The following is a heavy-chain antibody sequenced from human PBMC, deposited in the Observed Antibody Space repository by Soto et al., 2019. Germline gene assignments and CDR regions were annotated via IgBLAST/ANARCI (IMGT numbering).Heavy chain of an antibody. CDR2: IKSKTDGGTT. D-gene: IGHD3-3*01. V-gene: IGHV3-15*01. CDR1: GFTFSNAW. J-gene: IGHJ4*02. CDR3: ARDRGTIFGVATGEDDFDY. Sequence: EVQLVESGGGLVKPGGSLRLSCAASGFTFSNAWMSWVRQAPGKGLEWVGRIKSKTDGGTTDYAAPVKGRFTISRDDSKNTLYLQMNSLRAEDTAVYYCARDRGTIFGVATGEDDFDYWGQGTLVTVSS.